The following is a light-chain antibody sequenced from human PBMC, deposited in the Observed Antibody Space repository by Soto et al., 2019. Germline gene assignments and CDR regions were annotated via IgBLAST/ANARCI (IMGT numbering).Light chain of an antibody. Sequence: EIVLTQSPGTLSLSPGERATLSCRASQSVSSSYLAWYQQKPGQAPRLLIYGASSRATGIPDRFSGSGSGTDFTLTISRLEPEDCAVYDCQQYGSSPQTFGQGTKVEIK. J-gene: IGKJ1*01. CDR3: QQYGSSPQT. CDR2: GAS. CDR1: QSVSSSY. V-gene: IGKV3-20*01.